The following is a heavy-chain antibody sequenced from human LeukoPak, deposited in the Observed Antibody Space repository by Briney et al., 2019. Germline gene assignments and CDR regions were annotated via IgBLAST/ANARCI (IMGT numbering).Heavy chain of an antibody. D-gene: IGHD3/OR15-3a*01. Sequence: GGSLRLSCAASGFTFSSYSMNWVRQAPGKGLEWVSSIISSSSYIYYADSVKGRFTISRDNAKNSLYLQMNSLRAEDTAVYYCARDWGFGPMNPTGFDYGGQGTLVTVSS. CDR2: IISSSSYI. CDR1: GFTFSSYS. V-gene: IGHV3-21*01. CDR3: ARDWGFGPMNPTGFDY. J-gene: IGHJ4*02.